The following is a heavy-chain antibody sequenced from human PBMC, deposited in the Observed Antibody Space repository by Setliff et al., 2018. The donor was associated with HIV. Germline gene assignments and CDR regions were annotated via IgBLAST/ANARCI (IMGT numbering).Heavy chain of an antibody. V-gene: IGHV3-49*03. CDR3: SRGGRPTDEYVWFDP. CDR2: IRTKNYRGTT. J-gene: IGHJ5*02. Sequence: GGSLRLSCAASGFSFSNAWMGWFRQAPGKGLEWVSFIRTKNYRGTTEYAASVEGRFTISRDDSRGVAYLQMNSLKSEDTAVYYCSRGGRPTDEYVWFDPWGQVTQVTV. D-gene: IGHD2-15*01. CDR1: GFSFSNAW.